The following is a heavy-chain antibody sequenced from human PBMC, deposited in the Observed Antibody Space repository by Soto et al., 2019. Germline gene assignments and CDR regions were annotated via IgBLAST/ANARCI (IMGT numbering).Heavy chain of an antibody. Sequence: QVQLQESGPGLVKPSQTLSLTCTVSGGSISSGGYYWSWIRQHPGKCLEWIGYIYYSGSTYYNPSLKSRVTISVDTSKNQFSLKLSSVTAADTAVYYCARAYYYDSSGYYSPFSDAFDIWGQGTMVTVSS. CDR1: GGSISSGGYY. CDR2: IYYSGST. V-gene: IGHV4-31*03. CDR3: ARAYYYDSSGYYSPFSDAFDI. J-gene: IGHJ3*02. D-gene: IGHD3-22*01.